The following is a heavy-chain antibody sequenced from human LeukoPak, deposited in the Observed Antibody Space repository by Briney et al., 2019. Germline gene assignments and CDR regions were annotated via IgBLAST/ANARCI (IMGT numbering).Heavy chain of an antibody. Sequence: SETLSLTCTVSGGSISSYYWSWIRQPAGKGLEWIGRIYTSGSTNYNPSLKSRVTMSADTSKNQFSLKLSSVTAADTAVYYCARDRGVVVPAAIPNWFDPWGQGTLVTVSS. V-gene: IGHV4-4*07. D-gene: IGHD2-2*01. CDR3: ARDRGVVVPAAIPNWFDP. J-gene: IGHJ5*02. CDR2: IYTSGST. CDR1: GGSISSYY.